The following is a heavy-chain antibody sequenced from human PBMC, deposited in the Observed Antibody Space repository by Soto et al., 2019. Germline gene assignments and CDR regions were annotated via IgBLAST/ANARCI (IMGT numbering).Heavy chain of an antibody. CDR3: ARGHYDFWSGDYYYFAMDV. D-gene: IGHD3-3*01. V-gene: IGHV1-18*04. CDR1: GYTFTNNG. J-gene: IGHJ6*02. CDR2: ISPYNDNA. Sequence: ASVKVSCKASGYTFTNNGITWVRQAPGQGLEWMGWISPYNDNANNAQKFQGRITMTTDTSTSTAYMELRSLRSDDTAVYYCARGHYDFWSGDYYYFAMDVWGQGTTVTVSS.